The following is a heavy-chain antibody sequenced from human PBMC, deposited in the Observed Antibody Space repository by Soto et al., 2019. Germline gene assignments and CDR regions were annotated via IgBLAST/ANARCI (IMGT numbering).Heavy chain of an antibody. J-gene: IGHJ6*02. D-gene: IGHD5-12*01. CDR2: IIPIFGTA. CDR1: GGTFSSYA. Sequence: QVQLVQSGAEVKKPGSSVKVSCKASGGTFSSYAISWVRQAPGQGLEWMGGIIPIFGTANYAQKFQGRVTIXAXEXTSPAYTQLGSLRSEDTAVYYCASDQDSAYVIKLLYFDNMGFWGQGTTVTVSS. CDR3: ASDQDSAYVIKLLYFDNMGF. V-gene: IGHV1-69*12.